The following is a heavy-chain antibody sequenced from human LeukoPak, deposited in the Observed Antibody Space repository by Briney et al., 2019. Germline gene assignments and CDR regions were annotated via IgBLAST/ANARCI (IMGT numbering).Heavy chain of an antibody. CDR2: INHSGST. V-gene: IGHV4-34*01. CDR3: ARGRYYYDSGSYYPKGFDY. D-gene: IGHD3-10*01. Sequence: SETLSLTCAVYGGSFSGYYWSWIRQPPGKGLEWIGEINHSGSTNYNPSLKSRVTISVDTSKNQFSLKLSSVTAADTAVYYCARGRYYYDSGSYYPKGFDYWGQGTLVTVSS. CDR1: GGSFSGYY. J-gene: IGHJ4*02.